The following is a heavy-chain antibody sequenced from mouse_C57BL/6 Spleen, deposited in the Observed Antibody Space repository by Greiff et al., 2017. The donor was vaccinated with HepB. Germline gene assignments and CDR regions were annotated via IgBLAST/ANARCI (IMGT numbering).Heavy chain of an antibody. CDR2: ISDGGSYT. J-gene: IGHJ2*01. V-gene: IGHV5-4*01. Sequence: EVKLMESGGGLVKPGGSLKLSCAASGFTFSSYAMSWVRQTPEKRLEWVATISDGGSYTYYPDNVKGRFTISRDNAKNNLYLQMSHLKSEDTAMYYCARDRLWDYWGQGTTLTVSS. CDR1: GFTFSSYA. CDR3: ARDRLWDY.